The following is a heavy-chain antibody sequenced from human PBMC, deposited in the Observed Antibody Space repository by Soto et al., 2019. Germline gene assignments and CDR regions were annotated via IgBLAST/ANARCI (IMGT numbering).Heavy chain of an antibody. V-gene: IGHV5-51*01. CDR1: GYSFANYW. CDR3: ARVIGGYDWDYYYYGMDV. J-gene: IGHJ6*02. CDR2: IYPGDSDT. D-gene: IGHD5-12*01. Sequence: GESLKISCKASGYSFANYWIAWVRQMPGKGLEWMGIIYPGDSDTRYSPSFQGQVTISADKSISTAYLQWSSLKASDTAMYYCARVIGGYDWDYYYYGMDVWGQGTTVTVSS.